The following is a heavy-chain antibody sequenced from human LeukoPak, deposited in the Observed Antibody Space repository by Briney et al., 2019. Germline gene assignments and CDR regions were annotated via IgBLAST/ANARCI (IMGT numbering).Heavy chain of an antibody. CDR1: GFTFSSYG. Sequence: GGSLRLSCAASGFTFSSYGMPWVRQAPGKGLEWVAVISYDGSNKYYADSVKGRFTISRDNSKNTLYLQMNSLRAEDTAVYYCAKFQDTFHYYYGMDVWGKGTTVTVSS. CDR2: ISYDGSNK. J-gene: IGHJ6*04. D-gene: IGHD2-15*01. CDR3: AKFQDTFHYYYGMDV. V-gene: IGHV3-30*18.